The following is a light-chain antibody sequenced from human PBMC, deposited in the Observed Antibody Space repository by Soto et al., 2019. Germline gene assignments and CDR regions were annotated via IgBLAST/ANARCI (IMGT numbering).Light chain of an antibody. CDR1: QSISSW. CDR3: QQYNSYPWT. J-gene: IGKJ1*01. V-gene: IGKV1-5*01. CDR2: DAS. Sequence: DIQMTQSPSTLSASVGDRVTITCRASQSISSWLAWYQQKQGKAPKLLIYDASSLESGVPSRFSGSGSGKELTITISSLQPDDFATYYCQQYNSYPWTFGQGTKVDIK.